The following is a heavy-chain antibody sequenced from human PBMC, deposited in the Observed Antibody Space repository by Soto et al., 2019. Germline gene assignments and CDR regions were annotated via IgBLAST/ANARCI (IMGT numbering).Heavy chain of an antibody. Sequence: VSLRLSCAASGFTFNSYAMSWVRQAPGKGLEWVSGVSGLGASTYYADSVKGRFTISRDNSKNTLYLQMNSLRAEDTAVYYCAKLSQYSSSYYFNSWGQGTRVTV. CDR1: GFTFNSYA. CDR3: AKLSQYSSSYYFNS. J-gene: IGHJ4*02. CDR2: VSGLGAST. V-gene: IGHV3-23*01. D-gene: IGHD6-6*01.